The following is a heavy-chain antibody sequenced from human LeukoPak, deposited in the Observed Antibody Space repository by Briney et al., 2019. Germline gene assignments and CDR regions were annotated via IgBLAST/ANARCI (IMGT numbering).Heavy chain of an antibody. Sequence: PSETLSLTCTVSGASISTSDDYWGWIRQPPGKGLEWIGSLSYSGSPYYNPSLKSPVTISVDKSKNQFSLRLSSVTAADTAVYYCAKKRNAAPYYFDCWGQGTLVTVSS. J-gene: IGHJ4*02. CDR2: LSYSGSP. V-gene: IGHV4-39*07. D-gene: IGHD6-25*01. CDR3: AKKRNAAPYYFDC. CDR1: GASISTSDDY.